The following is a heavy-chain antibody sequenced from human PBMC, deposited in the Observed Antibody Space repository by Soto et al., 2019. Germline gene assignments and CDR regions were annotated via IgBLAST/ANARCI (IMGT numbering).Heavy chain of an antibody. J-gene: IGHJ2*01. D-gene: IGHD3-10*01. CDR2: ISGGGDAT. V-gene: IGHV3-23*01. CDR3: ARKVSGSTGRPDLWYFDL. CDR1: GFTFSGYA. Sequence: EVQLLDSGGGLVQPGGSLRLSCAASGFTFSGYALTWVRQAPGKGLEWVSAISGGGDATFYADSVKGRFTISRDNSKNSLYLQRNTLRAEDTAVYYCARKVSGSTGRPDLWYFDLWGRGTLGTVSS.